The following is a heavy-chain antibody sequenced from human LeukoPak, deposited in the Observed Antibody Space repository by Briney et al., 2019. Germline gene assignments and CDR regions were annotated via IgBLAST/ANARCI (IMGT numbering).Heavy chain of an antibody. CDR3: AKDRSWGMNSAEY. CDR1: GFTFDDYA. Sequence: AGGSLRLSCAASGFTFDDYAMHWVRQAPGKGLEWVSGISWNSGSIGYADSVKGRFTISRDNSNNTLYLQMNSLRPEDTAVYFCAKDRSWGMNSAEYWGQGTLVTVSS. J-gene: IGHJ4*02. D-gene: IGHD7-27*01. V-gene: IGHV3-9*01. CDR2: ISWNSGSI.